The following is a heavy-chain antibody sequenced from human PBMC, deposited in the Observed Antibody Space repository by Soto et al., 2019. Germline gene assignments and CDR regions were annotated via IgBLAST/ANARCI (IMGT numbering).Heavy chain of an antibody. J-gene: IGHJ6*03. CDR2: INHSGST. CDR3: SRVRTHWLVHYYYYIDV. CDR1: GCTFSGYY. D-gene: IGHD6-19*01. V-gene: IGHV4-34*01. Sequence: PGGSLSLTCAASGCTFSGYYWRWIRQPPGKGLEWIGEINHSGSTNYNPSLMSRVTTSVDTTTNQFSLQQSSVPAADTAAYYCSRVRTHWLVHYYYYIDVWGKGTTVTVSS.